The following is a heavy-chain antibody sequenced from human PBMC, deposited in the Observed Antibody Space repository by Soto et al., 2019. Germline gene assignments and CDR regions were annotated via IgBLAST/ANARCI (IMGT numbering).Heavy chain of an antibody. V-gene: IGHV1-2*04. Sequence: QVQLVQSGAEVKKPGASVKVSCKASGYTFTGYYMHWVRQAPGQGLEWMGWINPNSGGTNYAQKFQDWVTMTRDTSISTAYMELSRLRSDDTAVYYCARGGIVVVPAAMYYYYGMDVWGQGTTVTVSS. CDR3: ARGGIVVVPAAMYYYYGMDV. CDR2: INPNSGGT. J-gene: IGHJ6*02. CDR1: GYTFTGYY. D-gene: IGHD2-2*01.